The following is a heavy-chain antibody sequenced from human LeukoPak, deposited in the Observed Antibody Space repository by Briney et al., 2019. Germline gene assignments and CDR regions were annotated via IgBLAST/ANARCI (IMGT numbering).Heavy chain of an antibody. CDR3: ARVFRGIAAAGSFDY. CDR1: GYTFTGYY. Sequence: ASVKVSCKASGYTFTGYYMHWVRQAPGQGLEWMGRINPNSGGTNYAQKFQGRVTMTRDTSISTAYMELSRLRSEDTAVYYCARVFRGIAAAGSFDYWGQGTLVTVSS. V-gene: IGHV1-2*06. CDR2: INPNSGGT. J-gene: IGHJ4*02. D-gene: IGHD6-13*01.